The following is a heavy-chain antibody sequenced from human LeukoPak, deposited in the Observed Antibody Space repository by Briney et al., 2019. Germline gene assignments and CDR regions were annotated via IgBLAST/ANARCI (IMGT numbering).Heavy chain of an antibody. V-gene: IGHV4-39*07. J-gene: IGHJ4*02. D-gene: IGHD3-22*01. CDR3: ARRYYDSSGRDY. CDR2: IYYSGST. Sequence: PSETLSLTCTVSGGSISSSIYYWGWIRQPPGKGLEWIGSIYYSGSTYYNPSLQSRVTISVDTSKNQFSLKLSSVTAADTAVYYCARRYYDSSGRDYWGQGTLVTVSS. CDR1: GGSISSSIYY.